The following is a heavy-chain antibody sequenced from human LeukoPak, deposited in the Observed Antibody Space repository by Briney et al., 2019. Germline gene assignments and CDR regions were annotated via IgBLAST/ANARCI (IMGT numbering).Heavy chain of an antibody. CDR3: ARPQDFGLTGMNAFDI. CDR1: EYSFPNYC. CDR2: IYPDDSDT. V-gene: IGHV5-51*01. J-gene: IGHJ3*02. D-gene: IGHD7-27*01. Sequence: GESLKISCKHSEYSFPNYCIGWVRQMPGKSLEWMGIIYPDDSDTKYSPSFQGQVTISADKSISTAYLQWSSLKASDTAMYYCARPQDFGLTGMNAFDIWGQGTMVTVSS.